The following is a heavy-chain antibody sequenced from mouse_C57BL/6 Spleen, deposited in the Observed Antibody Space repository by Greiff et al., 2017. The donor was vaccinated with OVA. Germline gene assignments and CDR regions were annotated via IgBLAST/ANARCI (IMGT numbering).Heavy chain of an antibody. J-gene: IGHJ1*03. CDR3: ARMGAITTVVPFDV. D-gene: IGHD1-1*01. CDR2: IDPSDSYT. V-gene: IGHV1-69*01. CDR1: GYAFNSYW. Sequence: VQLQQPGAELVMPGASVKLSCKASGYAFNSYWMNWVKQRPGQGLEWIGEIDPSDSYTNYNQKFKGKSTLTVDKSSSTAYMQLSSLTSEDSAVYYCARMGAITTVVPFDVWGTGTTVTVSS.